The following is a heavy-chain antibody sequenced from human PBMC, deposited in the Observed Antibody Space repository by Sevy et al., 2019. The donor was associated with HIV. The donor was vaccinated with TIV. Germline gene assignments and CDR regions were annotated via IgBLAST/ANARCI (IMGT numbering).Heavy chain of an antibody. V-gene: IGHV3-23*01. CDR3: AKDIWYCSSTSCYPTPHYYYGMDV. Sequence: GGSLRLSCAASGFTFSSYAMSWVRQAPGKGLEWVSAISGSGGSTTYADSVKGRFTISRDNSENTLYLQMNSLRAEDTAVYYCAKDIWYCSSTSCYPTPHYYYGMDVWGQGTTVTVSS. CDR1: GFTFSSYA. D-gene: IGHD2-2*01. J-gene: IGHJ6*02. CDR2: ISGSGGST.